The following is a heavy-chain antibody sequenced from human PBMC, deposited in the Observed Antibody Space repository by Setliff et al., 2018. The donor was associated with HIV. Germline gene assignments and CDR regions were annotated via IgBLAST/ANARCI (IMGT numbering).Heavy chain of an antibody. Sequence: GGSLRLSCAASGFTVSSNYMSWVRQAPGKGLEWVSVIDGSDRYYSDSVKGRFTISRDSSKKTLYLQMNRLRSEDTAVYYCARAFGYHDFWSGYSGDEFDIWGQGTLVTVSS. D-gene: IGHD3-3*01. CDR2: IDGSDR. J-gene: IGHJ3*02. CDR3: ARAFGYHDFWSGYSGDEFDI. V-gene: IGHV3-66*02. CDR1: GFTVSSNY.